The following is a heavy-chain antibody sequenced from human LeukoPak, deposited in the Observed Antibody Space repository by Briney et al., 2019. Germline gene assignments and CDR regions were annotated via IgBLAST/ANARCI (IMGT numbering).Heavy chain of an antibody. CDR1: GFTFSSYG. J-gene: IGHJ6*02. CDR2: ITGSGGST. V-gene: IGHV3-23*01. CDR3: AKANRNYYEMDV. D-gene: IGHD2/OR15-2a*01. Sequence: GGSLRLSCAASGFTFSSYGMMWVRQAPGKGLEWVSAITGSGGSTYYADSVKGRWTIARDNSKTTVYLQMHSLRAEDTALYYCAKANRNYYEMDVWGQGTTVTVSS.